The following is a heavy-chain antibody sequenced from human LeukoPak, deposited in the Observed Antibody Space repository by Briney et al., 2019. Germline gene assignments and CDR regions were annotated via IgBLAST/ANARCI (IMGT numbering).Heavy chain of an antibody. CDR2: IVVGSGNT. CDR3: AAEKTTVTSFYYYYMDV. J-gene: IGHJ6*03. V-gene: IGHV1-58*01. Sequence: GASVKVSCKASGFTFTSSAVQWVRQARGQRLEWIGWIVVGSGNTNYAQKFQERVTITRDMSTSTAYMELSSLRSEDTAVYYCAAEKTTVTSFYYYYMDVWGKGTTVTVSS. CDR1: GFTFTSSA. D-gene: IGHD4-11*01.